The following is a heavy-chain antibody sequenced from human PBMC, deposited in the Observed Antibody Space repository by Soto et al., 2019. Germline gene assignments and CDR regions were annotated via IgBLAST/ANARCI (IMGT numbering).Heavy chain of an antibody. CDR3: ARGPPLGERLWFGESHYYYYYGMDV. Sequence: ASETLSLTCTVSGGSISSGDYYWSWIRQPPGKGLEWIGYIYYSGSTYYNPSLKSRVTISVDTSKNQFSLKLSSVTAADTAVYYCARGPPLGERLWFGESHYYYYYGMDVWGQGTTVTV. CDR2: IYYSGST. V-gene: IGHV4-30-4*01. J-gene: IGHJ6*02. CDR1: GGSISSGDYY. D-gene: IGHD3-10*01.